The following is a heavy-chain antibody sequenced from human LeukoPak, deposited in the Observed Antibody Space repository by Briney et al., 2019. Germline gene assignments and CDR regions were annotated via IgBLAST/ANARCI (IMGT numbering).Heavy chain of an antibody. J-gene: IGHJ4*02. D-gene: IGHD4-17*01. CDR2: IYPINSDT. Sequence: PGESLKISCQAFGFKFTNYFIGWVRQMPGKGLEWVGIIYPINSDTRYSPTLQGQVTISADKSINTAYLQWSSLKASDTAMYFCARQGGYGDYGYWGQGTLVTVSS. CDR1: GFKFTNYF. CDR3: ARQGGYGDYGY. V-gene: IGHV5-51*01.